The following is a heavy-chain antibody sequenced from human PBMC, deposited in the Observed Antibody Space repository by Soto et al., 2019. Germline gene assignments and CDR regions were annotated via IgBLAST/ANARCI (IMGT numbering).Heavy chain of an antibody. CDR2: TIPILNVA. Sequence: QVQLVQSGTEVKKPGSSVKDSCKASGGTFSTSTFTWVRQAPGQGLEWMGRTIPILNVADYAQDFQGRVTITADKSTSTAYMELTSLTSKDTAVYYCARDLTIGSTYSGYDAIDSWGQGTLVTVSS. V-gene: IGHV1-69*08. CDR1: GGTFSTST. J-gene: IGHJ4*02. CDR3: ARDLTIGSTYSGYDAIDS. D-gene: IGHD5-12*01.